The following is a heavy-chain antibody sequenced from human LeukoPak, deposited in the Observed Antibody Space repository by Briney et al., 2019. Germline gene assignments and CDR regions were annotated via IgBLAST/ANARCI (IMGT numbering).Heavy chain of an antibody. CDR3: ARGRYYDSSGYYEMEGNYYYMDV. Sequence: GGSLRLSCAASGFTFDDYGMSWVRQAPGKGLEWVSGINWDGGSTGYADSVKGRFTISRDNAKNSLYLQMNSLRAEDTALYYCARGRYYDSSGYYEMEGNYYYMDVWGKGTTVTVSS. D-gene: IGHD3-22*01. V-gene: IGHV3-20*04. CDR1: GFTFDDYG. J-gene: IGHJ6*03. CDR2: INWDGGST.